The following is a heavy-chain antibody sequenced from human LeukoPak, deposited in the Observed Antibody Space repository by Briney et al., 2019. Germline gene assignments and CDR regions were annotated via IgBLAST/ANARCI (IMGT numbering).Heavy chain of an antibody. Sequence: PGGSLRLSCAASGFTFTTYAMSWVRQAPGKGLEWVSAISGTGGNTYYADSVKGRFTISRDNSKSTLHLQMNSLRAEDTAVYYCANHNIATFDYWGQGTLVTVSS. CDR2: ISGTGGNT. CDR1: GFTFTTYA. D-gene: IGHD2/OR15-2a*01. J-gene: IGHJ4*02. V-gene: IGHV3-23*01. CDR3: ANHNIATFDY.